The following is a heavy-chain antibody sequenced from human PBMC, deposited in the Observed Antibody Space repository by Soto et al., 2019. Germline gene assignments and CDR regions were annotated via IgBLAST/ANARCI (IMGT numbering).Heavy chain of an antibody. Sequence: GASVKVSCKASGYTFTSYGISWVRQAPGQGLEWMGRISAYNGSTSYAQKFQGRVTMTRDTSTSTVYMELSSLRSEDTAVYYCARDPRITIFGGPLYYFDYWGQGTLVTVSS. J-gene: IGHJ4*02. D-gene: IGHD3-3*01. V-gene: IGHV1-18*01. CDR3: ARDPRITIFGGPLYYFDY. CDR1: GYTFTSYG. CDR2: ISAYNGST.